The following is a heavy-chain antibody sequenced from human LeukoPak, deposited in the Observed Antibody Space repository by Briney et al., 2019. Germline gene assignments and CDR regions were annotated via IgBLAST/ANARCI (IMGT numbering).Heavy chain of an antibody. J-gene: IGHJ4*02. D-gene: IGHD3-22*01. V-gene: IGHV1-8*01. CDR3: ASPGNHYDPNGYYPFED. CDR2: MNPNSGNT. Sequence: ASVKVSCKASGYTFTSYDINWVRQATGQGLEWMGWMNPNSGNTGYAQKFQGRVTMTRDTSISTAYMELSSLISEDTAVYYCASPGNHYDPNGYYPFEDWGQGTLVTVSS. CDR1: GYTFTSYD.